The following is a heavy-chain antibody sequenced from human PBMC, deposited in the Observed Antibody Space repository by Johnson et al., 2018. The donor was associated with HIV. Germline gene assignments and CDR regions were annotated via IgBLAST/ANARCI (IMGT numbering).Heavy chain of an antibody. D-gene: IGHD3-22*01. Sequence: QVQLVESGGGVVQPGRSLRLSCAASGFTFSSYAMHWVRQAPGKGLEWVAVISYDGSNKYYADSVKGRFTISRDNSKNTLYLQTNSLRAEDTAVYYCAKDRAEVVVVHDALDMWGQGTMVTVSS. CDR2: ISYDGSNK. J-gene: IGHJ3*02. V-gene: IGHV3-30-3*01. CDR1: GFTFSSYA. CDR3: AKDRAEVVVVHDALDM.